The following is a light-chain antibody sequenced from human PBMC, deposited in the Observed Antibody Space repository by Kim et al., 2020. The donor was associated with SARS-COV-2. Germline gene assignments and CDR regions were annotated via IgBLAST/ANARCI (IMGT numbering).Light chain of an antibody. CDR2: SAS. Sequence: DIQLTQSPSFLSASVGDRVTITCRASQGINSYLAWYQQKPGKAPKLLINSASTLQSGVPSRFSGSGSGTEFTLTIGSLQPEDFAIYYCQQLKTYPITFGPGTKVDIK. V-gene: IGKV1-9*01. CDR3: QQLKTYPIT. CDR1: QGINSY. J-gene: IGKJ3*01.